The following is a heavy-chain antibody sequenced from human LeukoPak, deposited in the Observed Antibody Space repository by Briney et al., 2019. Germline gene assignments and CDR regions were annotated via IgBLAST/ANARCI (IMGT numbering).Heavy chain of an antibody. CDR1: GFTFSSYS. CDR3: AIDYVWGSYSY. Sequence: GGSLRLSWAASGFTFSSYSMNWVRQAPGKGLEWVSSISSSSSYIYYADSVKGRFTISRDNAKNSLYLQMNSLRAEDTAVYYCAIDYVWGSYSYWGQGTLVTVSS. J-gene: IGHJ4*02. V-gene: IGHV3-21*01. CDR2: ISSSSSYI. D-gene: IGHD3-16*01.